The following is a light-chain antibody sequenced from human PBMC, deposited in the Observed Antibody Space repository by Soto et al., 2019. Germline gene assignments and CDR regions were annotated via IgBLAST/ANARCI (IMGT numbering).Light chain of an antibody. Sequence: DIQMTQSPSTLSASVGDRVTITCRASQSISSWLAWYQQKPGKAPKLLIYKASSLESGVPSRFSGSGSGTEFTLTISSLQPDAFATSYCQQYNSYPWTFGQGPKVEIK. CDR2: KAS. V-gene: IGKV1-5*03. J-gene: IGKJ1*01. CDR3: QQYNSYPWT. CDR1: QSISSW.